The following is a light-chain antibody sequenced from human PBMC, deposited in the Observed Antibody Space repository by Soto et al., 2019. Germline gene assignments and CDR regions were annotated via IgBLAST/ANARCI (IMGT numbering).Light chain of an antibody. V-gene: IGKV1-5*03. CDR2: EAS. CDR1: QSISGS. Sequence: DIQMTQSPSTLSASVGDRVTITCRSSQSISGSLAWYQHKPGKAPKLLSYEASNLKSGVPSRFGGSGSGTEYTLTISSLQPDDSASYYCQQYNGLWTFGQGTRVEIK. J-gene: IGKJ1*01. CDR3: QQYNGLWT.